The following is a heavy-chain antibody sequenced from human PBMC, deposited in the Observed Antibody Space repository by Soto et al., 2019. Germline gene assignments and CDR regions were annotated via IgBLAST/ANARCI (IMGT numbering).Heavy chain of an antibody. CDR2: IWYDGSNK. Sequence: GGSLRLSCAASGFTFSSYGMHWVRQAPGKGLEWVAVIWYDGSNKYYADYVKGRFTISRDNSKNTLYLQMNSLRAEDTAVYYCARPYYDFWSGSQKQFDAFDIWGQGTMVTVSS. V-gene: IGHV3-33*01. J-gene: IGHJ3*02. CDR3: ARPYYDFWSGSQKQFDAFDI. D-gene: IGHD3-3*01. CDR1: GFTFSSYG.